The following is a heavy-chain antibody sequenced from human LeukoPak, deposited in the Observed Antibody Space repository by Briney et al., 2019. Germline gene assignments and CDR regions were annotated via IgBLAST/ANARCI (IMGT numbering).Heavy chain of an antibody. CDR1: GYPFTSYG. V-gene: IGHV1-18*01. D-gene: IGHD3-16*02. J-gene: IGHJ4*02. CDR3: ARCDYVWGNYRYRPILYFDL. Sequence: ASVKVSCKASGYPFTSYGISWVRQAPGQGLEWMGWISGYDGNRKYAEKFQGRVTMTTDTSTSTAYMELTNLRSDDTAVYYCARCDYVWGNYRYRPILYFDLWGQGTLVTVSS. CDR2: ISGYDGNR.